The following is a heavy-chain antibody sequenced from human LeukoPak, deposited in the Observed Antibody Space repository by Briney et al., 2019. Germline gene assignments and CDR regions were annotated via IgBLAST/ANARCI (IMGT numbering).Heavy chain of an antibody. D-gene: IGHD4-17*01. Sequence: SETLSLTCAVYGGSFSGYYWSWIRQPPGKGLEWIGEINHSGSTNYNPSLKSRVTISVDTSKNQFSLKLSSVTAADTAVYYCARDKAYGDPYYYYGMDVWGQGTTVTASS. CDR2: INHSGST. V-gene: IGHV4-34*01. J-gene: IGHJ6*02. CDR3: ARDKAYGDPYYYYGMDV. CDR1: GGSFSGYY.